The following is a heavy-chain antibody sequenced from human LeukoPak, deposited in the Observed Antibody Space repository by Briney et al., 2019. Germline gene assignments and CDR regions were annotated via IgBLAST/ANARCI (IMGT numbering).Heavy chain of an antibody. CDR2: MNSDGRNT. CDR3: VRGLNGNSDS. D-gene: IGHD2-8*01. J-gene: IGHJ4*02. CDR1: GFTFSSSW. Sequence: PGGSLRLSCAASGFTFSSSWMHWVRQAPGKGLIWVSRMNSDGRNTTYADSVKGRFTISRDNAKNTLFLQMNSLTADDTAVYYCVRGLNGNSDSWGQGALVTVSS. V-gene: IGHV3-74*01.